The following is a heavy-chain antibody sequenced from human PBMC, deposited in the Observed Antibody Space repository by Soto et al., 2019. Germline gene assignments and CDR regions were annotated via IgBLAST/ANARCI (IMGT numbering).Heavy chain of an antibody. Sequence: ETLSLTCIVSGESISSSSYYWGWIRQTPGKGLEWIGSIYYSGRTYYNPSFKSRVTISIDTSKNQFSLKLSSVTATDTAVYYCARQRTTVVTQAYFDHWGQGALVTVSS. CDR3: ARQRTTVVTQAYFDH. CDR1: GESISSSSYY. V-gene: IGHV4-39*01. D-gene: IGHD2-21*02. J-gene: IGHJ4*02. CDR2: IYYSGRT.